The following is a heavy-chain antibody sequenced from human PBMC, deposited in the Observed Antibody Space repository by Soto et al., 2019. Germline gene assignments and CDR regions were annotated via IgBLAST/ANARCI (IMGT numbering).Heavy chain of an antibody. V-gene: IGHV1-46*03. CDR3: ARGLFAGDV. CDR2: INPNGGST. J-gene: IGHJ6*04. CDR1: GYTFTSYY. Sequence: QVQLVQSGAEVKKPGASVRVSCKASGYTFTSYYIHWVRQAPGQGLEWMGIINPNGGSTNYAQKFQGRVTMTRDTSTSTVYTDLSSLRSEDTAVYYCARGLFAGDVWGKGTTVTVSS.